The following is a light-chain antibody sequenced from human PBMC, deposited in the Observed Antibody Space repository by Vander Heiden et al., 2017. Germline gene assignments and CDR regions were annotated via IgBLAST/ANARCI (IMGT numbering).Light chain of an antibody. V-gene: IGKV1-6*02. CDR3: RQEHISPFT. Sequence: IQMTQSPSSLSASVGDKVTISCRASQDISKDLGWYQQKPGKAPKLLIYGASTLQTGAPSRFSGSGSGTDFTLIISSLQPEDFATYFCRQEHISPFTFGHGTKMDIK. CDR2: GAS. CDR1: QDISKD. J-gene: IGKJ2*01.